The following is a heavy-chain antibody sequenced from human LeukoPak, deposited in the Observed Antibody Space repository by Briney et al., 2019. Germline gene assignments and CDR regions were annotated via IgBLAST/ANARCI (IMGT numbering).Heavy chain of an antibody. CDR3: ARDFVTPTIIAAAGTRYYYYMDV. D-gene: IGHD6-13*01. Sequence: PAGGSLRLSCAASGFTFSSYAMHWVRQAPGKGLEWVAVISYDGSNKYYADSVKGRFTISRDNAKNSLYLQMNSLRAEDTAVYYCARDFVTPTIIAAAGTRYYYYMDVWGKGTTVTVSS. CDR1: GFTFSSYA. V-gene: IGHV3-30*04. J-gene: IGHJ6*03. CDR2: ISYDGSNK.